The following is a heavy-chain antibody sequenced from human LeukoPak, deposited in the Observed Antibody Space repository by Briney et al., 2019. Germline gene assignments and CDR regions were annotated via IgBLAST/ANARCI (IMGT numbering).Heavy chain of an antibody. Sequence: GGSLRLSCAASGFTFSSYEMNWVRQAPGKGLEWVSYISSSGSTIYYADSVKGRFTISRDNSKNTLYLQMNSLRAEDTAVYYCASAVAGPFDYWGQGTLVTVSS. CDR3: ASAVAGPFDY. D-gene: IGHD6-19*01. CDR2: ISSSGSTI. CDR1: GFTFSSYE. J-gene: IGHJ4*02. V-gene: IGHV3-48*03.